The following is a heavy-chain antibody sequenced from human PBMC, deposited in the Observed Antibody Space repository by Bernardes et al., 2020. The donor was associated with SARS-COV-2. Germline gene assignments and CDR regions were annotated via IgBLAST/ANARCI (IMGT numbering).Heavy chain of an antibody. J-gene: IGHJ6*02. Sequence: GGSLRLSCAASGLIVSDNYMTWVRQAPGKGLEWVALMYSGGSTYYADSVKGRFTVSRDNSKNTLYLQLDRLRAEDTAIYYCASVMATWDRGLFSNTYYFYGLDAWGQGTTVTVSS. CDR3: ASVMATWDRGLFSNTYYFYGLDA. CDR1: GLIVSDNY. V-gene: IGHV3-66*01. D-gene: IGHD3-10*01. CDR2: MYSGGST.